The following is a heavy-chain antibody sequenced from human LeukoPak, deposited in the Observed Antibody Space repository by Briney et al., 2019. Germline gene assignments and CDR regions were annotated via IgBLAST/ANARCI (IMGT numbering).Heavy chain of an antibody. V-gene: IGHV3-74*03. CDR3: ARDHFYRVPPVFDL. D-gene: IGHD2/OR15-2a*01. J-gene: IGHJ4*02. CDR2: LRSDGSGT. CDR1: GFTFSNYW. Sequence: GGSLRLSCAASGFTFSNYWMHWVRHAPGKGLVWVSRLRSDGSGTEYAHSVKGRFTISRDNAKNTLYLQMNSLRVEDTAVYYCARDHFYRVPPVFDLWGQGTQVTVSS.